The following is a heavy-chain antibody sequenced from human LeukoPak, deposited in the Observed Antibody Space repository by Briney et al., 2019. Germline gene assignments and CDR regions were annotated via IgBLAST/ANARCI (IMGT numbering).Heavy chain of an antibody. CDR3: ARGANQGYCSSTICYGELEFDY. Sequence: ASVKVSCKASGYTFTGYYMHWVRQAPGQGLEWMGWINPNSGGTNYAQKFQGRVTMTRDTSISTAYMDLRRLRSDDPAVYYCARGANQGYCSSTICYGELEFDYWGQGTLVTVSS. D-gene: IGHD2-2*01. V-gene: IGHV1-2*02. CDR1: GYTFTGYY. J-gene: IGHJ4*02. CDR2: INPNSGGT.